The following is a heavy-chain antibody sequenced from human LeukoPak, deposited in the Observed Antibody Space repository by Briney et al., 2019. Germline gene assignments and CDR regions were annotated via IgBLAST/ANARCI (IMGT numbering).Heavy chain of an antibody. Sequence: ASVKVSCKASGYTFTSFGITWVRQAPGQGLEWMGWISAYNGNTNYAQKLQGRVTMTTDTFTRTAYMELRSLRSDDTAVYYCARDASYVSSGYYPLGSWGQGTLVTVSS. CDR1: GYTFTSFG. CDR2: ISAYNGNT. J-gene: IGHJ4*02. CDR3: ARDASYVSSGYYPLGS. D-gene: IGHD3-22*01. V-gene: IGHV1-18*01.